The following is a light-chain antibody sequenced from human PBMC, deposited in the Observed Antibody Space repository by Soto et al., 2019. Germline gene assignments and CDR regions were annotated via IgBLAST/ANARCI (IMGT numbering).Light chain of an antibody. Sequence: QSALTQPASVSGSPGQSIIISCTGTSSDVGAYNSVCWHQQHPGKAPKLMIYEVSNRPSGVSDRFSASKSGNTASLTISGLQADDEGDYYCSSFTRSNTWVFGGGTKSPS. CDR3: SSFTRSNTWV. CDR2: EVS. CDR1: SSDVGAYNS. V-gene: IGLV2-14*01. J-gene: IGLJ3*02.